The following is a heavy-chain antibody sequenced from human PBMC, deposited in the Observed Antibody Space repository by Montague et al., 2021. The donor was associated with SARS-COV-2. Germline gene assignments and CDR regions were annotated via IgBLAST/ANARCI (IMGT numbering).Heavy chain of an antibody. CDR3: ARIWGATRGDAFDI. V-gene: IGHV2-70*01. CDR2: TVWDDDK. D-gene: IGHD1-26*01. CDR1: GFSLSTSGMC. Sequence: VKPTQTLTLTCTFSGFSLSTSGMCVSWIRQPPGKALEWLALTVWDDDKYYSTSLKTRLTISKDTSKNQVVLTMTNMDPVDTATYYCARIWGATRGDAFDIWGQGTMVTVSS. J-gene: IGHJ3*02.